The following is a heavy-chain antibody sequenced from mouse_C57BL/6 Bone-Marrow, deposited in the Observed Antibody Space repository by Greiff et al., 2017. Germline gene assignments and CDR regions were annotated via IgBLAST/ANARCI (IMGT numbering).Heavy chain of an antibody. CDR2: ISDGGSYT. CDR1: GFTFSSYA. J-gene: IGHJ3*01. CDR3: ARAPITTVVAEGFAY. D-gene: IGHD1-1*01. V-gene: IGHV5-4*01. Sequence: EVQLVESGGGLVKPGGSLKLSCAASGFTFSSYAMSWVRQTPEKRLEWVATISDGGSYTYYPDNVKGRFTISRDNAKNNLYLQMSHLKSEDTAMYYCARAPITTVVAEGFAYWGQGTLVTVSA.